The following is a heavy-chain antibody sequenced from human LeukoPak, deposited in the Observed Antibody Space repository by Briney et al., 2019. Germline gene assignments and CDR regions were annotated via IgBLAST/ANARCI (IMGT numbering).Heavy chain of an antibody. CDR3: ARDQGRRAGFDI. J-gene: IGHJ3*02. CDR1: GYTLTGYQ. Sequence: GASVKVSCKASGYTLTGYQIHWVRQAPGQGLEWMGLITPNRGGATNYAQKFQGRVTMTRDTSSSTVYMDLSSLRSDDTAVYYCARDQGRRAGFDIWGQGTMVTVSS. CDR2: ITPNRGGAT. D-gene: IGHD1-14*01. V-gene: IGHV1-2*02.